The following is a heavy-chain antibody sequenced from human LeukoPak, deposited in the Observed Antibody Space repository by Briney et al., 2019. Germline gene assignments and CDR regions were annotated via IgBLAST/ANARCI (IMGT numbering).Heavy chain of an antibody. V-gene: IGHV5-51*01. CDR2: IYPGDSDT. D-gene: IGHD6-13*01. CDR1: GYSFTSYW. Sequence: GESLKISCKGSGYSFTSYWIGWVRQMPGKGLEWMGIIYPGDSDTGYSPSFQGQVTISADKSISTAYLQWSSLKASDTAMYDYARRRAAAATGYFDLWGRGTLVTVSS. J-gene: IGHJ2*01. CDR3: ARRRAAAATGYFDL.